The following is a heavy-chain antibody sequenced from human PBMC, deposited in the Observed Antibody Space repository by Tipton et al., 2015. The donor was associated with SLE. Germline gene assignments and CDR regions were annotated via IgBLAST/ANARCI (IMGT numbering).Heavy chain of an antibody. CDR1: GASITRTSYY. CDR3: ANLRKGISLLL. V-gene: IGHV4-39*02. J-gene: IGHJ4*02. D-gene: IGHD1-14*01. Sequence: TLSLTCSVSGASITRTSYYWGWIRQPPGKGLEWIGTISYDGSAYPTAPLKNRLIISSDTSRNLFSLTLTSVTAADTAVYYCANLRKGISLLLWGQGTLVTVSS. CDR2: ISYDGSA.